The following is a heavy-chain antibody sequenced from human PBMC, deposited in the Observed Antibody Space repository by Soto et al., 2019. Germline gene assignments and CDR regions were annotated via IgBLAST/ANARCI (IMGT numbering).Heavy chain of an antibody. CDR3: ARSGVSGIVIPSHWFDP. V-gene: IGHV4-31*03. J-gene: IGHJ5*02. CDR1: GDSIGGVGY. CDR2: ISSSGST. D-gene: IGHD3-10*01. Sequence: SSETLSLTCTVSGDSIGGVGYWSWIRQFPGRGLEWIGCISSSGSTYYNPALNNRISLSLDTSQNQFSLKLLSVTAADTAIYYCARSGVSGIVIPSHWFDPWGQGTLVTVSS.